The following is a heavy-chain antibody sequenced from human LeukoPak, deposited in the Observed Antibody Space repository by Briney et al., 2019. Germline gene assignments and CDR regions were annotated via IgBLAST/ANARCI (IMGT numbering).Heavy chain of an antibody. V-gene: IGHV1-18*01. CDR3: AREDYGDLEPYYYYGMDV. CDR2: ISAYNGNT. D-gene: IGHD4-17*01. Sequence: ASVKVSCKASGYTFTSYGISWVRQAPGQGLEWMGWISAYNGNTNYAQKLQGRVTMTTDTSTSTAYMELRSLRSNDTAVYYCAREDYGDLEPYYYYGMDVWGQGTTVTVSS. J-gene: IGHJ6*02. CDR1: GYTFTSYG.